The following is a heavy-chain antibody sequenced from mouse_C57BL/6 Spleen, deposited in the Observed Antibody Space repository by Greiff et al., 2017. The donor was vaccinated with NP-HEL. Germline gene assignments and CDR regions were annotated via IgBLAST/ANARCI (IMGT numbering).Heavy chain of an antibody. J-gene: IGHJ4*01. CDR1: GFTFSSYA. CDR2: ISDGGSYT. D-gene: IGHD1-1*01. CDR3: ARDLDYGSDYAMDY. Sequence: EVNVVESGGGLVKPGGSLKLSCAASGFTFSSYAMSWVRQTPEKRLEWVATISDGGSYTYYPDNVKGRFTISRDNAKNNLYLQMSHLKSEDTAMYYCARDLDYGSDYAMDYWGQGTSVTVSS. V-gene: IGHV5-4*01.